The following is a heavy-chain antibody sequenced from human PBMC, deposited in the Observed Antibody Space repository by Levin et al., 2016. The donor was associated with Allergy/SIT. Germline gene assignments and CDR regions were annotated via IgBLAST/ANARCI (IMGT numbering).Heavy chain of an antibody. CDR3: AKVTSSGWSYYYYYGMDV. D-gene: IGHD6-19*01. J-gene: IGHJ6*02. CDR2: ISYDGSNK. V-gene: IGHV3-30*18. Sequence: VRQAPGKGLEWVAVISYDGSNKYYADSVKGRFTISRDNSKNTLYLQMNSLRAGDTAVYYCAKVTSSGWSYYYYYGMDVWGQGTTVTVSS.